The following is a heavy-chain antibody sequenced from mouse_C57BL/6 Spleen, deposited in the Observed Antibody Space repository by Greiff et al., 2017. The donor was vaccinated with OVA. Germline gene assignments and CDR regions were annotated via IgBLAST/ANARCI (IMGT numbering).Heavy chain of an antibody. Sequence: EVKLVESEGGLVQPGSSMKLSCTASGFTFSDYYMAWVRQVPEKGLEWVANINYDGSSTYYLDSLKSRFIISRDNAKNILYLQMSSLKSEDTATYYCARDPPDFDYWGQGTTLTVSS. CDR3: ARDPPDFDY. J-gene: IGHJ2*01. CDR2: INYDGSST. V-gene: IGHV5-16*01. CDR1: GFTFSDYY.